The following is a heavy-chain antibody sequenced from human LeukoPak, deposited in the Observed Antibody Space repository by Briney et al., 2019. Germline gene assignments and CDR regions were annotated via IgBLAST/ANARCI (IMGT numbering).Heavy chain of an antibody. Sequence: ASVKVSCTASGYTFTSYGISWVRQAPGQGLEWMGWISAYNGNTNYAQKLQGRVTMTTDTSTSTAYMELRSLRSDDTAVYYCARRRVGATLDWFDPWGQGTLVTVSS. D-gene: IGHD1-26*01. V-gene: IGHV1-18*01. CDR3: ARRRVGATLDWFDP. J-gene: IGHJ5*02. CDR1: GYTFTSYG. CDR2: ISAYNGNT.